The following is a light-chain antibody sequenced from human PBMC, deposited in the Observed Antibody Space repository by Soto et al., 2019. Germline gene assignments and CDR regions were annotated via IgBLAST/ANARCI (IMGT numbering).Light chain of an antibody. CDR2: YND. Sequence: QSVLTQPPSVSGAPGQRVTISGTGSSSNLGSGFDVQWYQQLPGTAPKLLIYYNDNRPSGVPDRFSGSQSGTSASLAITGLQADDEADYYCQSYDSSLSGHVVFGGGTKLTVL. V-gene: IGLV1-40*01. J-gene: IGLJ2*01. CDR3: QSYDSSLSGHVV. CDR1: SSNLGSGFD.